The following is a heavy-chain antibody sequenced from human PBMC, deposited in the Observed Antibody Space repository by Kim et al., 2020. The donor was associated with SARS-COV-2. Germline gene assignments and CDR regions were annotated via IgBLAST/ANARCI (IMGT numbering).Heavy chain of an antibody. CDR2: INHSGST. J-gene: IGHJ2*01. Sequence: SETLSLTCAVYGGSFSGYYWSWIRQPPGKGLEWIGEINHSGSTNYNPSLKSRVTISVDTSKNQFSLKLSSVTAADTAVYYCARASLIAARPRGIRLDLWGRGTLVTVSS. CDR3: ARASLIAARPRGIRLDL. V-gene: IGHV4-34*01. CDR1: GGSFSGYY. D-gene: IGHD6-6*01.